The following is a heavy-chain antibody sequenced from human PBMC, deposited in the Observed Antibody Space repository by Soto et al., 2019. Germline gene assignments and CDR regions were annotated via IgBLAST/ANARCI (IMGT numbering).Heavy chain of an antibody. CDR1: GGSISDDTYY. D-gene: IGHD2-2*01. V-gene: IGHV4-39*01. CDR3: ARLHCHSPNCVPLGP. CDR2: IYYSGTS. Sequence: QLQLQESGPGLVKPSETLSLTCTVSGGSISDDTYYWGWIRQPPGKGLEWIGSIYYSGTSSYNPSLKIRVTMSVDTSNKQLSLRLSSVTAADTAVYYCARLHCHSPNCVPLGPWGQGTLVSVSS. J-gene: IGHJ5*02.